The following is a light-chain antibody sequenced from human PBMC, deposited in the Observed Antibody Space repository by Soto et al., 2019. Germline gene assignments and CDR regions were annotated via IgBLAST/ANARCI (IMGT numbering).Light chain of an antibody. CDR1: QRIRTS. V-gene: IGKV1-39*01. J-gene: IGKJ2*01. CDR2: DAS. CDR3: HQSYSVPPT. Sequence: DVQMTQSPSSLSASVGDRVTITCRASQRIRTSLNWYQQKPGKAPKFLIYDASSLQSEVPSRFSGSGSETGFTLTISNLQPEEFGTYYCHQSYSVPPTFGQGTKLEI.